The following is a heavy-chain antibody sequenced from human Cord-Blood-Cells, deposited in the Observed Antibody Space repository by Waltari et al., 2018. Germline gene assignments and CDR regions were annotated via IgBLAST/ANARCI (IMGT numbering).Heavy chain of an antibody. D-gene: IGHD3-16*01. J-gene: IGHJ3*02. CDR2: ISSSGSTI. CDR3: ARAWGANDAFDI. CDR1: GFTFSRYE. Sequence: EVQLVESGGGLVQPGGSLSLSCAASGFTFSRYEMNWVRQAPGKGLEWVSYISSSGSTIYYADSVKGRFTISRDNAKNSLYLQMNSLRAEDTAVYYCARAWGANDAFDIWGQGTMVTVSS. V-gene: IGHV3-48*03.